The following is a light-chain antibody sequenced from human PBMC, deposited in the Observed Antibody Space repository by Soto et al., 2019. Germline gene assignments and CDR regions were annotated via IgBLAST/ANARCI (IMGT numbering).Light chain of an antibody. Sequence: SYELTQPPSVSVSPGQTASITCSGDELGDKYACWYQQRPGQSPVLVIYQDTKRPSGIPERFSGSNSGNTATLTISGTQAVDEADYYCQAWDSRLVLFGGGTKLTVL. V-gene: IGLV3-1*01. CDR3: QAWDSRLVL. J-gene: IGLJ2*01. CDR2: QDT. CDR1: ELGDKY.